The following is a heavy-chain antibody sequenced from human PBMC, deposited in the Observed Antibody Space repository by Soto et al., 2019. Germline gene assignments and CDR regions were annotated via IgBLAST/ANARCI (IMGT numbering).Heavy chain of an antibody. J-gene: IGHJ1*01. CDR1: GYTFTSYW. D-gene: IGHD6-6*01. CDR3: ARWNKGDSSGEYFHH. V-gene: IGHV5-10-1*01. Sequence: GEALKISCEASGYTFTSYWIIWVRQMPGKGLEWMGRIDPTDSYTNYSPSFQGHVTISVDTSISTAYLQWTSLEASDTAMYYCARWNKGDSSGEYFHHWGQGTIVTVS. CDR2: IDPTDSYT.